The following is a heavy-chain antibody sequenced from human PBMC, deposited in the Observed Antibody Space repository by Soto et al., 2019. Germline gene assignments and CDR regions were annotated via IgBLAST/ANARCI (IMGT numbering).Heavy chain of an antibody. CDR1: GYSINSGYF. Sequence: PSETLSLTCDVSGYSINSGYFWGWVRQPPGKGLEWIGSISYHGSTHYNPSLESRVTILRDTSKNQFSLSLSFVTAADTAVYYCARLEHSGFPESLQWGQGTLVTVSS. CDR3: ARLEHSGFPESLQ. D-gene: IGHD5-12*01. V-gene: IGHV4-38-2*01. J-gene: IGHJ1*01. CDR2: ISYHGST.